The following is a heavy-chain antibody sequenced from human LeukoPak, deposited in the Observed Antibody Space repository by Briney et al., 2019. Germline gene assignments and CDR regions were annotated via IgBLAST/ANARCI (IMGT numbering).Heavy chain of an antibody. CDR1: GFTFSSYS. J-gene: IGHJ4*02. CDR3: AREDSSGYYYFDY. V-gene: IGHV3-21*01. Sequence: GGSLRLSCAASGFTFSSYSMNWVRQAPGKGLEWVSSISSSSSYIYYADSVKGRLTISRDNAKNSLYLQMNSLRAEDKAVYYCAREDSSGYYYFDYWGQGTLVTVSS. CDR2: ISSSSSYI. D-gene: IGHD3-22*01.